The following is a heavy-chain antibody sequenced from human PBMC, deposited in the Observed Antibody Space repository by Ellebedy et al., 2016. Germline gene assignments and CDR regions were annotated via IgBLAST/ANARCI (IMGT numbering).Heavy chain of an antibody. CDR3: RQGHYFGY. J-gene: IGHJ4*02. CDR2: ISGAGTNT. CDR1: GFTFSNFF. V-gene: IGHV3-23*01. Sequence: GESLKISXAASGFTFSNFFMTWVRQAPGKGLEWVSTISGAGTNTYFADSVRGRFTISRDNSANTLYLHMSSLRAEDTAVYYCRQGHYFGYWGQGTLVTVSS.